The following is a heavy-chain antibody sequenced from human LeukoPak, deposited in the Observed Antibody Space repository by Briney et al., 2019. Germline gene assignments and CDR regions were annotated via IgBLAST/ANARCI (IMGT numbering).Heavy chain of an antibody. J-gene: IGHJ4*02. CDR3: ARGSIMITFGGVIVEEYYFDY. V-gene: IGHV3-21*01. Sequence: GGSLRLSCAASGFTFSSYSTNWVRQAPGKGLEWVSSISSSSSYIYYADSVKGRFTISRDNAKNSLYLQMNSLRAEDTAVYYCARGSIMITFGGVIVEEYYFDYWGQGTLVTVSS. D-gene: IGHD3-16*02. CDR2: ISSSSSYI. CDR1: GFTFSSYS.